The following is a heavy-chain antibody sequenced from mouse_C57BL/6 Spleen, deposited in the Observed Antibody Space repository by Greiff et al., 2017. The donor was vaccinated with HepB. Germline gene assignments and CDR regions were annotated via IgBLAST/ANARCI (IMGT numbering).Heavy chain of an antibody. Sequence: QVQLQQSGPGLVAPSQSLSITCTVSGFSLTSYGVHWVRQPPGKGLEWLVVIWSDGSTTYNSALKSRLSISKDNSKSQVFLKMNSLQTDDTAMYYCARQGLSGTRYAMDYWGQGTSVTVSS. D-gene: IGHD4-1*01. CDR3: ARQGLSGTRYAMDY. CDR2: IWSDGST. CDR1: GFSLTSYG. V-gene: IGHV2-6-1*01. J-gene: IGHJ4*01.